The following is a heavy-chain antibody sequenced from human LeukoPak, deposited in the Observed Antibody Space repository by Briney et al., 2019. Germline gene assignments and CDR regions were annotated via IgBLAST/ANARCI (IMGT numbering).Heavy chain of an antibody. CDR1: GFTFSDYY. J-gene: IGHJ4*02. CDR2: ISSRGSAI. V-gene: IGHV3-11*04. Sequence: PGGSLRLSCAASGFTFSDYYMSWIRQAPGKGLEWVSYISSRGSAIFYADSVKGRFTISRDNARNSLYLQMNSLRAEDTAVYYCARETRWDFDYWGQGTLVTVSS. CDR3: ARETRWDFDY. D-gene: IGHD5-24*01.